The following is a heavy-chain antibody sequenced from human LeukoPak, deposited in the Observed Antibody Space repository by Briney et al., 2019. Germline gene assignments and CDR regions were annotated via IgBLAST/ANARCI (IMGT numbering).Heavy chain of an antibody. Sequence: GGSLRLSCAASGFTFSSYSMNWVRQAPGKGLEWVSSISSSSSYIYYADSVKGRFTISRDNSKNTLYLQMNSLRAEDTAVYYCARSRALATVSEPPNPPHDYWGQGTLVTVSS. V-gene: IGHV3-21*01. J-gene: IGHJ4*02. CDR1: GFTFSSYS. CDR2: ISSSSSYI. D-gene: IGHD1-14*01. CDR3: ARSRALATVSEPPNPPHDY.